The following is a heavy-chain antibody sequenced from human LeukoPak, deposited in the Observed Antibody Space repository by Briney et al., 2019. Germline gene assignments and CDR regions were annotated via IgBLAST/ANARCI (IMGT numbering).Heavy chain of an antibody. CDR2: IVSDGSNT. Sequence: GGSLRLSCAASGFTFSIAWMNWVRQVPGKGLVWVSRIVSDGSNTNYADSVKGRFTISRDNAKNTLYLQMNSLRVEDTAVYYCARGRPHGNDYWGQGTLVTVSS. J-gene: IGHJ4*02. V-gene: IGHV3-74*01. CDR1: GFTFSIAW. D-gene: IGHD4-23*01. CDR3: ARGRPHGNDY.